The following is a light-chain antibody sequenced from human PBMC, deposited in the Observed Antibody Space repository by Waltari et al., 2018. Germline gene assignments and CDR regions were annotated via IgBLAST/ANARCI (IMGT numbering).Light chain of an antibody. Sequence: EIVLTQSPAPLSLSLGDRATLSCRASQSVSSHLDWYQQKPGQAPRLLIHVASTRATGIPARFSGSGSGTEFTLTISSLQSEDFAVYYCQQYNDWPLTFGGGTKVEIK. CDR3: QQYNDWPLT. CDR2: VAS. V-gene: IGKV3-15*01. J-gene: IGKJ4*01. CDR1: QSVSSH.